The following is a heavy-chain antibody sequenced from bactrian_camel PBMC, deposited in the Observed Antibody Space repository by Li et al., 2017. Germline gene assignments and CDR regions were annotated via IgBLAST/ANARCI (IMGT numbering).Heavy chain of an antibody. CDR3: AADPGWNDRCLLHNIAEFDY. J-gene: IGHJ4*01. Sequence: VQLVESGGGLVQPGGSLRLSCIASGFQFSDYPMSWVRQAPGEDLEWIAQIAYDGWVSRYNDPAKGRFTISRDNAKNTLYLQMNSLKPEDTAMYYCAADPGWNDRCLLHNIAEFDYSGQGTQVTVS. V-gene: IGHV3S42*01. CDR2: IAYDGWVS. D-gene: IGHD2*01. CDR1: GFQFSDYP.